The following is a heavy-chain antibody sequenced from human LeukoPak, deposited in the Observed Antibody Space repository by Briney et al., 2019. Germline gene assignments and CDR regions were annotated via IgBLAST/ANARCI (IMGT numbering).Heavy chain of an antibody. Sequence: PSETLSLTCTVSGGSISSSSYYWGWIRPPPGKGLEWIGSIYYSGSTYYNPSLMSRVTISVDTSKNQFSLKLSSVTAADTAVYYCARHLAPYTYYDFWSGYYNNWFDPWGQGTPVTVSS. CDR2: IYYSGST. D-gene: IGHD3-3*01. CDR3: ARHLAPYTYYDFWSGYYNNWFDP. J-gene: IGHJ5*02. CDR1: GGSISSSSYY. V-gene: IGHV4-39*01.